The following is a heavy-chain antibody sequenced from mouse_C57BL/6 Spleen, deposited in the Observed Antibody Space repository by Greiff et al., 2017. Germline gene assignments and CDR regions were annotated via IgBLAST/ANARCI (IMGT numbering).Heavy chain of an antibody. CDR3: ARWGSNQPHCYAMGC. D-gene: IGHD1-1*01. CDR1: GYAFSSYW. J-gene: IGHJ4*01. V-gene: IGHV1-80*01. Sequence: VQRVESGAELVKPGASVKISCKASGYAFSSYWMNWVKQRPGKGLEWIGQIYPGDGDTNYNGKFKGKATLTADKSSSTAYMQLSSLTSEDSAVYLCARWGSNQPHCYAMGCWGQGTSVTVS. CDR2: IYPGDGDT.